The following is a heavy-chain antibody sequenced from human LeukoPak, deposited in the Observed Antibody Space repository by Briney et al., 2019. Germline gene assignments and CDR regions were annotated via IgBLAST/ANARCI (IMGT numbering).Heavy chain of an antibody. D-gene: IGHD3-10*01. CDR2: ISYSGST. Sequence: SETLSLTCTVSGAPISSYYWSWIRQPPGKGLEWIGYISYSGSTNYNPSLKSRVTISADTSKNQVSLTLSSVTAADTAVYYCARHPELYFFDYWGQGTWVTVSS. V-gene: IGHV4-59*08. J-gene: IGHJ4*02. CDR3: ARHPELYFFDY. CDR1: GAPISSYY.